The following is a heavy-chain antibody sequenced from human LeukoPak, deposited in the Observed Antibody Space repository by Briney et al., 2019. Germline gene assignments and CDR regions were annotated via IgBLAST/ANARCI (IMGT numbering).Heavy chain of an antibody. D-gene: IGHD5-12*01. V-gene: IGHV1-18*01. CDR2: ISAYNGNT. CDR1: GYTFTSYG. J-gene: IGHJ4*02. CDR3: ARVVSGYDYFFEADYFDY. Sequence: ASVKVSCKASGYTFTSYGISWVRQAPGQGLEWMGWISAYNGNTNYAQKLQGRVTMTTDTSTSTAYMELRSLRSDDTAVYYCARVVSGYDYFFEADYFDYWGQGTLVTVSS.